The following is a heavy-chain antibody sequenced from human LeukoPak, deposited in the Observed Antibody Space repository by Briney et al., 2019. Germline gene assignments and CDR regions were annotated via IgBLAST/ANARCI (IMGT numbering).Heavy chain of an antibody. J-gene: IGHJ4*02. V-gene: IGHV3-66*01. CDR2: IHPGGTI. D-gene: IGHD6-19*01. CDR3: AMYSSAWYAVY. Sequence: PGGSMRLSCAASGFTVSSKYMGWVRQAPGKGLEWVSVIHPGGTIYYADSVKGTFTISRDNSKNTLYLEMNTLRVEDTAVYYCAMYSSAWYAVYWGQGTLDTVSS. CDR1: GFTVSSKY.